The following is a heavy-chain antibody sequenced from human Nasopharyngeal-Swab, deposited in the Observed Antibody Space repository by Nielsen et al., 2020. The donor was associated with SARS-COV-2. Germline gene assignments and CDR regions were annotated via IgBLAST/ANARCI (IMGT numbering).Heavy chain of an antibody. J-gene: IGHJ6*03. D-gene: IGHD3-10*01. CDR1: ADMRRGNYY. Sequence: SETLSLTCSVSADMRRGNYYWTWLRHHPGMALEWIGYVFYTGTTHYNPSLQSRVTFSLDTSKNEFSLRLASVTAADTAVYYCARGYGFVRPYCYYYMDVWGRGTTVTVSS. CDR3: ARGYGFVRPYCYYYMDV. CDR2: VFYTGTT. V-gene: IGHV4-31*03.